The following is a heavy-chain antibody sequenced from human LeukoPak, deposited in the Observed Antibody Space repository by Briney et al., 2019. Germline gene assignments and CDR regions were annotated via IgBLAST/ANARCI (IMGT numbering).Heavy chain of an antibody. CDR1: GGTFSGFT. Sequence: SVKVSCKASGGTFSGFTISWVRLAPGQGLEWMGRVIPILGIVDYAQKFQNRVTISADKSAGTAYMELSSLRSDDTAVYYCARAPPKYSDFNYFDYWGQGTLVTVSS. J-gene: IGHJ4*02. D-gene: IGHD2/OR15-2a*01. CDR2: VIPILGIV. V-gene: IGHV1-69*02. CDR3: ARAPPKYSDFNYFDY.